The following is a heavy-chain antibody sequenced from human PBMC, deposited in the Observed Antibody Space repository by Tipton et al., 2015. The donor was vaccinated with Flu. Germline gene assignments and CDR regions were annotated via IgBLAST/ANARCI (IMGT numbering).Heavy chain of an antibody. CDR2: ISYSGTT. V-gene: IGHV4-59*08. CDR1: GASISDYY. Sequence: TLSLTCSVSGASISDYYWNWFRQRPGKGLEWLAHISYSGTTDYNPSLKSRLTVSADTSKNQFSLKLTSVTATDTAIYYCASAPTMTTFFFWGQGTLVTVSS. CDR3: ASAPTMTTFFF. J-gene: IGHJ4*02. D-gene: IGHD4-17*01.